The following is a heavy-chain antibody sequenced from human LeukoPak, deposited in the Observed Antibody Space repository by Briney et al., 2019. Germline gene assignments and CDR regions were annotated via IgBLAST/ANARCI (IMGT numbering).Heavy chain of an antibody. CDR3: AKGASIAVAGTHDY. CDR2: ISPDGRNK. Sequence: PGGSLRLSCVASGFTFSIYGMHWVRQAPGKGLEWVAYISPDGRNKYYAESVKGRFTISRDNAKNSLYLQMNSLRAEDTALYYCAKGASIAVAGTHDYWGQGTLVTVSS. J-gene: IGHJ4*02. V-gene: IGHV3-30*18. D-gene: IGHD6-19*01. CDR1: GFTFSIYG.